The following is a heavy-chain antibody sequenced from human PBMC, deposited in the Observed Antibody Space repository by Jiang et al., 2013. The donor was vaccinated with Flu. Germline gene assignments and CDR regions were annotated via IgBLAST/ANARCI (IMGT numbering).Heavy chain of an antibody. V-gene: IGHV4-30-4*01. CDR2: IYYSGST. D-gene: IGHD6-13*01. Sequence: GSGLVKPSQTLSLTCTVSGGSISSGDYYWSWIRQPPGKGLEWIGYIYYSGSTYYNPSLKSRVTISVDTSKNQFSLKLSSVTAADTAVYYCARGYSSSWEYFQHWGQGTLVTVSS. CDR3: ARGYSSSWEYFQH. CDR1: GGSISSGDYY. J-gene: IGHJ1*01.